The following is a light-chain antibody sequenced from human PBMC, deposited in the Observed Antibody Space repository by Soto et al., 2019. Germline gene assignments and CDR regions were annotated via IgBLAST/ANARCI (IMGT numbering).Light chain of an antibody. J-gene: IGKJ2*01. Sequence: EIVMTQSPATLSVSPGERVTLSCRASRTVGSKLAWYQQKPGQAPRLLISDASTRATGIPARFSGSGSGTVFTLTISSLQSEDFAVYFCQQYSNWKTFGQGTKLEIK. V-gene: IGKV3-15*01. CDR3: QQYSNWKT. CDR1: RTVGSK. CDR2: DAS.